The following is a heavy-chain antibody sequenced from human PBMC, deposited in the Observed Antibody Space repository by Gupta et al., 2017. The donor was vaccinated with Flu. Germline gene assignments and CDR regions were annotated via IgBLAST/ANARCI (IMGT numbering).Heavy chain of an antibody. CDR3: ARDGRADDSNGYFFDW. Sequence: ELQESGPGLVKPSETLSLTCTVSGGSVSGYSLSWLRQPAGKGLEWIGRVYPSGTTNYNPSLKSRVTISADMAKNQFSLKLSSVTDAETAVYFCARDGRADDSNGYFFDWWGQGTLVTVS. V-gene: IGHV4-4*07. J-gene: IGHJ4*02. D-gene: IGHD3-22*01. CDR1: GGSVSGYS. CDR2: VYPSGTT.